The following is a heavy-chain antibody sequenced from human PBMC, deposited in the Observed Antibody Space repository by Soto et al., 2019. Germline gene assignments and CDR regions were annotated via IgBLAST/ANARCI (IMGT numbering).Heavy chain of an antibody. CDR1: GYTFTSYT. D-gene: IGHD2-15*01. J-gene: IGHJ4*02. V-gene: IGHV1-3*01. CDR2: INAGNGNT. CDR3: ARPPIYCSGGDCGGFDY. Sequence: ASVKVSCKASGYTFTSYTVHWVRQAPGQRLEWMGWINAGNGNTKYSQKLQGRVTITRDTSASTAYMELSGLRSEDTAVYYCARPPIYCSGGDCGGFDYWGQGTLVTVSS.